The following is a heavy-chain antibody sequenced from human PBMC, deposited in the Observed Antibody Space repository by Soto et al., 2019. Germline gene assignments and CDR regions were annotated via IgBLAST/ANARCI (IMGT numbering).Heavy chain of an antibody. CDR2: IYSGGST. V-gene: IGHV3-66*01. J-gene: IGHJ4*02. Sequence: GGSLRLSCAASGFTVSSNYMSWVRQAPGKGLEWVSVIYSGGSTYYADSVKGRFTISRDNSKNTPYLQMNSLRAEDTAVYYCARDRSVDYFDYWGQGTLVTVSS. CDR3: ARDRSVDYFDY. D-gene: IGHD1-26*01. CDR1: GFTVSSNY.